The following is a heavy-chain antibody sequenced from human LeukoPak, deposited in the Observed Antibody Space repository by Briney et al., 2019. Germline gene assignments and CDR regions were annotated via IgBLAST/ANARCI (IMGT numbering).Heavy chain of an antibody. D-gene: IGHD2-15*01. CDR1: GFTVSSNY. CDR3: ARSLGYCSGGSCYRGFDP. CDR2: IYSGGST. J-gene: IGHJ5*02. V-gene: IGHV3-53*01. Sequence: GGSLRLSXAASGFTVSSNYMSWVRQAPGKGLEWVSVIYSGGSTYYADSVKGRFTISRDNSKNTLYLQMNSLRAEDTAVYYCARSLGYCSGGSCYRGFDPWGQGTLVTVSS.